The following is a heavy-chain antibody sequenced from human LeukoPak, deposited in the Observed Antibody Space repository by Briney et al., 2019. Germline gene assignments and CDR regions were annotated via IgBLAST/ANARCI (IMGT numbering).Heavy chain of an antibody. Sequence: ASVKVSCKASGHTFRSFLARWVRQAPGQRLEWLRWSSGGNDNTKYSWKFQGRVTITRDTSASTAYMELSSLRSEDTAVYYCARSGSGSYYSHQVLYYYYGMDVWGQGTTVTVSS. CDR3: ARSGSGSYYSHQVLYYYYGMDV. V-gene: IGHV1-3*01. D-gene: IGHD3-10*01. CDR2: SSGGNDNT. J-gene: IGHJ6*02. CDR1: GHTFRSFL.